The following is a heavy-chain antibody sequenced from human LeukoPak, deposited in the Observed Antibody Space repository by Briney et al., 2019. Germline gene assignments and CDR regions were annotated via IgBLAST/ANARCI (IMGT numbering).Heavy chain of an antibody. V-gene: IGHV3-30-3*01. CDR1: GFTFSSYA. CDR3: ARDKDTAMVTGWFDP. Sequence: GGSLRLSCAASGFTFSSYAMHWVRQAPGKGLEWVAVISYDGSNKYYADSVKGRFTISRDNSKNTLYLQMNSLRAEDTAVYYCARDKDTAMVTGWFDPWGQGTLVTVSS. D-gene: IGHD5-18*01. J-gene: IGHJ5*02. CDR2: ISYDGSNK.